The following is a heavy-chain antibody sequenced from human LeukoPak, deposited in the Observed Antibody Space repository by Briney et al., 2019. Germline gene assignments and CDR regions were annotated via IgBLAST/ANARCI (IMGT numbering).Heavy chain of an antibody. D-gene: IGHD2-2*01. CDR1: GVSVSSYSAA. CDR2: TYYRSKWYN. CDR3: ARHAVGYCSSTSCPEDYYMDV. J-gene: IGHJ6*03. V-gene: IGHV6-1*01. Sequence: SQTLSLTCAISGVSVSSYSAAWNWIRQSPSRGLEWLGRTYYRSKWYNDYAVSVKSRITINPDTSKNQFSLQLNSVTAADTAVYYCARHAVGYCSSTSCPEDYYMDVWGKGTTVTVSS.